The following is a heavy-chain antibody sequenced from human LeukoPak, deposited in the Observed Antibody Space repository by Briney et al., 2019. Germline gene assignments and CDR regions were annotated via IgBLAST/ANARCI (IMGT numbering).Heavy chain of an antibody. CDR2: ITNSGGST. CDR1: EFTFKTYA. V-gene: IGHV3-23*01. CDR3: AKGLSWFDS. Sequence: GGSLRLSCAASEFTFKTYAMNRVRQAPGKGLEWVSSITNSGGSTYYADSVEGRFIISRDNSKNRLYLQMNSLRVEDTALYYCAKGLSWFDSWGQGTLVTVSS. J-gene: IGHJ5*01.